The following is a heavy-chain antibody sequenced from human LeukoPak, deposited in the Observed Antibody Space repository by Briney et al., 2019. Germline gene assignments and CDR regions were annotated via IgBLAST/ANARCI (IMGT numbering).Heavy chain of an antibody. CDR1: GWSFNDYY. V-gene: IGHV4-34*01. CDR2: INARGDT. CDR3: ARAVVVAATRYYYMDV. Sequence: PSETLSLTCAVYGWSFNDYYWNWIRQPPGKGLEWIGEINARGDTDYNPSLKSRVTISVDTSKNQFSLKLSSVTAADTAVYYCARAVVVAATRYYYMDVWGKGTTVTVSS. D-gene: IGHD2-15*01. J-gene: IGHJ6*03.